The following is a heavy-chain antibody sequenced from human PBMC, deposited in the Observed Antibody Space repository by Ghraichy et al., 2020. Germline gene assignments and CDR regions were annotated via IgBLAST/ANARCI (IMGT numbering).Heavy chain of an antibody. Sequence: GGSLRLSCAASGFTVSSTYMSWVRQAPGKGLEYVALVYSGNRYYGDSVKGRFTISTDSSKNTLYLELNILRAEDTAVYYCARDLNYWGRGTLVTVSS. V-gene: IGHV3-53*01. CDR1: GFTVSSTY. CDR2: VYSGNR. CDR3: ARDLNY. J-gene: IGHJ4*02.